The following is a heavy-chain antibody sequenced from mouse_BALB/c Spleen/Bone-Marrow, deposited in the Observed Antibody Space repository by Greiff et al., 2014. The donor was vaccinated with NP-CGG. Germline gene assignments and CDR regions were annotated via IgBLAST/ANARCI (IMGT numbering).Heavy chain of an antibody. Sequence: VQLVESGAELVRPGTSVKVSCKASGYAFTSYLIEWIKQRPGQGLEWIGVINPGSGGANYNEKFKGKATLTADKSSSTAYMQISSLTSDDPAVYFCAREWTARTPSYWGQGTALTVSS. CDR2: INPGSGGA. J-gene: IGHJ2*01. CDR1: GYAFTSYL. CDR3: AREWTARTPSY. D-gene: IGHD3-2*01. V-gene: IGHV1-54*01.